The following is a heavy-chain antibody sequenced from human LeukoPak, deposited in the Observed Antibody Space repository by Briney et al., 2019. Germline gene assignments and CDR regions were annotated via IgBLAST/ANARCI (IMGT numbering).Heavy chain of an antibody. CDR2: INPSGCST. J-gene: IGHJ3*02. CDR1: GYTFTSYY. V-gene: IGHV1-46*01. D-gene: IGHD3-16*02. CDR3: ASNVWGSYLHDAFDI. Sequence: GSSVKVSCKASGYTFTSYYMHWVRQAPGQGLEWMGIINPSGCSTSYAQQFQGRVTMTRDMSASALYLDLSSLRSEDTAVYYCASNVWGSYLHDAFDIWGQGTKVTVSS.